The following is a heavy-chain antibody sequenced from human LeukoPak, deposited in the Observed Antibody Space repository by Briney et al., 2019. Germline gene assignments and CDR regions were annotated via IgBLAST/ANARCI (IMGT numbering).Heavy chain of an antibody. D-gene: IGHD3-10*01. CDR3: ARVIYYGSGSYSFDYYYMDV. V-gene: IGHV3-74*01. J-gene: IGHJ6*03. CDR2: INSDGSST. Sequence: GGSLRLSCAASGFTFSSYWIHWVRQAPGKGLVWVSRINSDGSSTGYADSVKGRFTISRDNAKNTLYLKMNSLRAEDTAVYYCARVIYYGSGSYSFDYYYMDVWGKGTTVTISS. CDR1: GFTFSSYW.